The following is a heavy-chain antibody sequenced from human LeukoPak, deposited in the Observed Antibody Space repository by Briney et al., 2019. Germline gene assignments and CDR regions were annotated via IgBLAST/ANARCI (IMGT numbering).Heavy chain of an antibody. V-gene: IGHV3-9*01. CDR1: GFTFDDYA. D-gene: IGHD2-15*01. Sequence: GRSLRLSCAASGFTFDDYAMHWVRQAPGKGLEWVSGISWNSGSIDYADSVKGRFTISRDNAKNSLYLQMNSLRAEDTAVYYCARSDCSGGSCYSYYYYYMDVWGKGTTVTVSS. CDR3: ARSDCSGGSCYSYYYYYMDV. CDR2: ISWNSGSI. J-gene: IGHJ6*03.